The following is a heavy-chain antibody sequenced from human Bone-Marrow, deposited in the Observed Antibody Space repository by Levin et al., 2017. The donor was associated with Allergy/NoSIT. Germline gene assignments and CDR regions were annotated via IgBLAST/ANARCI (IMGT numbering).Heavy chain of an antibody. Sequence: PGGSLRLSCAASGFTFSDYAMSWVRQAPGKGLEWVSATSGDGGNTYYTKSVKGRFTISRDNSQKMLYLQMNSLRVEDTALYYCANSWSYCGKKCYTDNFDYWGQGILVTVSS. V-gene: IGHV3-23*01. J-gene: IGHJ4*02. D-gene: IGHD2-21*01. CDR2: TSGDGGNT. CDR3: ANSWSYCGKKCYTDNFDY. CDR1: GFTFSDYA.